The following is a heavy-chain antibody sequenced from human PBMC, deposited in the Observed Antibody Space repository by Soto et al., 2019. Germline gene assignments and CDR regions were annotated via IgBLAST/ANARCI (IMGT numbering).Heavy chain of an antibody. CDR1: GGSISSGGYS. Sequence: SETLSLTCAVSGGSISSGGYSWSWIRQPPGKGLEWIGYIYHSGSTYYNPSLKSRVTISVDRSKNQFSLKLSSVTAADTAVYYCARSPRYYGSGSYYKGWFDPWGQGTLVTVSS. V-gene: IGHV4-30-2*01. CDR3: ARSPRYYGSGSYYKGWFDP. D-gene: IGHD3-10*01. J-gene: IGHJ5*02. CDR2: IYHSGST.